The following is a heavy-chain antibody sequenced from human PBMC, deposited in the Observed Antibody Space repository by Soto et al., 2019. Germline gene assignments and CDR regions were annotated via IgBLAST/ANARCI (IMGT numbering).Heavy chain of an antibody. D-gene: IGHD1-26*01. CDR2: VSGGGTST. CDR1: GFSFGGYA. J-gene: IGHJ6*02. V-gene: IGHV3-23*01. Sequence: PRLSCAGYGFSFGGYAMSWVRQAPGKGLEWISGVSGGGTSTYYAGSVKGRFTISRDSSVVYLQMNSLRADDTAVYYCAKWGGYYAYYSEMDVWGRGTTVTVSS. CDR3: AKWGGYYAYYSEMDV.